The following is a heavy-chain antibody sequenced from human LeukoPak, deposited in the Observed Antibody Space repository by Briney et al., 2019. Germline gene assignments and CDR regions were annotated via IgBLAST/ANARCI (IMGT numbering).Heavy chain of an antibody. D-gene: IGHD2-8*01. CDR2: IYYSGST. J-gene: IGHJ4*02. CDR3: ARHDACTNGVCWFDY. Sequence: SETLSLTCTVSGGSISSYYWSWIRQPPGKGLEWIGYIYYSGSTYYNPSLKSRVTISVDTSKNQFSLKLSSVTAADTAVYYCARHDACTNGVCWFDYWGQGTLVTVSS. CDR1: GGSISSYY. V-gene: IGHV4-59*04.